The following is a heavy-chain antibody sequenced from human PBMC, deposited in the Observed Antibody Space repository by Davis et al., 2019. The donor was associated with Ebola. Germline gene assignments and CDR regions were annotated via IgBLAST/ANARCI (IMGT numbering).Heavy chain of an antibody. D-gene: IGHD5-18*01. Sequence: ESLKISCAASGFTFSSYAMHWIRQPPGKGLEWIGYIYYSGSTNYNPSLKSRVTISVDTSKNQFSLKLSSVTAADTAVYYCARDVGHVDTAMVTGWFDPWGQGTLVTVSS. CDR2: IYYSGST. J-gene: IGHJ5*02. CDR1: GFTFSSYA. CDR3: ARDVGHVDTAMVTGWFDP. V-gene: IGHV4-59*12.